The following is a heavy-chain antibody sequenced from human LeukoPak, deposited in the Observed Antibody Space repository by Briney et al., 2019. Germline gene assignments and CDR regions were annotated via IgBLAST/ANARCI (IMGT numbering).Heavy chain of an antibody. V-gene: IGHV4-39*07. D-gene: IGHD5-18*01. CDR3: ARTFIQLWSYFDY. CDR1: GGSISSSSYY. J-gene: IGHJ4*02. CDR2: IYYSGST. Sequence: PSETLSLTCTVSGGSISSSSYYWGWIRQPPGKGLEWIGSIYYSGSTYYNPSLKSRVTISVDTSKNQFSLKLSSVTAADTAVYYCARTFIQLWSYFDYWGQGTLVTVSS.